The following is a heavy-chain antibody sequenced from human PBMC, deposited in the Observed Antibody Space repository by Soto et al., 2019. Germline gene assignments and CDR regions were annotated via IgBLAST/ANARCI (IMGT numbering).Heavy chain of an antibody. D-gene: IGHD3-3*02. V-gene: IGHV3-48*03. CDR3: AREGFSGYGMDV. CDR1: GFTFSSYE. Sequence: EVQLVESGGGLVQPGGSLRLSCAASGFTFSSYEMNWVRQAPGKGLEWVSYISSGGSTIYYAVSVKGRYTISRDNAKSSLYLQMNSLRAEDTGAYVCAREGFSGYGMDVWGQGTTVTVSS. CDR2: ISSGGSTI. J-gene: IGHJ6*02.